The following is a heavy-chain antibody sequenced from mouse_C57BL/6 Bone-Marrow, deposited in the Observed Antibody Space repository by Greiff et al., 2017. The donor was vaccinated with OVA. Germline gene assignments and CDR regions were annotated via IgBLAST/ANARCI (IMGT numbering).Heavy chain of an antibody. Sequence: VKLQESGAELVRPGTSVKVSCKASGYAFTNYLIEWVKQRPGQGLEWIGVINPGSGGTNYNEKFKGKATLTADKSSSTAYMQLSSLTSEDSAVYFCARCGVDGYYPFAYWGQGTLVTVSA. J-gene: IGHJ3*01. D-gene: IGHD2-3*01. V-gene: IGHV1-54*01. CDR3: ARCGVDGYYPFAY. CDR2: INPGSGGT. CDR1: GYAFTNYL.